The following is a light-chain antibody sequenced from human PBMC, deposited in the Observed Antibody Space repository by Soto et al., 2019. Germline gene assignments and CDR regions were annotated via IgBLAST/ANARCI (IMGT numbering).Light chain of an antibody. CDR1: SSNIGAGYD. CDR3: QSYDSSLSGYV. Sequence: QSVLTQPPSVSGAPGQRVTISCTGSSSNIGAGYDVYWYQQLPGTAPKLLIYDNNTRPSGVPDRFSGSKSGTSASLAITGLQAEDEADYYSQSYDSSLSGYVFGTGTKVTVL. CDR2: DNN. V-gene: IGLV1-40*01. J-gene: IGLJ1*01.